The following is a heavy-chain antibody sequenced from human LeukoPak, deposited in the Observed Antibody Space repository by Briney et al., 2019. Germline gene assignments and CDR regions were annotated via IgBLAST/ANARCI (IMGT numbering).Heavy chain of an antibody. D-gene: IGHD5-18*01. V-gene: IGHV4-39*07. J-gene: IGHJ3*02. Sequence: PSETLSLTCTVSGGSISSRTFYWGWIRQPPGKGLEWIGSIYYDGGTYYNPSLKSRLTISIDVSNNQFSLKLSSVTAADTAVYYCARGAQKLWTFVDAFDIWGQGTMVTVSS. CDR3: ARGAQKLWTFVDAFDI. CDR1: GGSISSRTFY. CDR2: IYYDGGT.